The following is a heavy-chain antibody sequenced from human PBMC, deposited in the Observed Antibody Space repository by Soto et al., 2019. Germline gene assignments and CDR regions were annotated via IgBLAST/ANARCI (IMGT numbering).Heavy chain of an antibody. J-gene: IGHJ6*02. CDR3: AREHCSSTSCYNYYYYGMDV. D-gene: IGHD2-2*02. CDR2: IIPIFGTA. V-gene: IGHV1-69*06. Sequence: QVQLVQSGAEVKKPGSSVKVSCKASGGTFSSYAISWVRQAPGQGLEWMGGIIPIFGTANYAQKFQGRVTITADKSTSTAYMELSSLRSEDTAVYYCAREHCSSTSCYNYYYYGMDVWDQGTTVTVSS. CDR1: GGTFSSYA.